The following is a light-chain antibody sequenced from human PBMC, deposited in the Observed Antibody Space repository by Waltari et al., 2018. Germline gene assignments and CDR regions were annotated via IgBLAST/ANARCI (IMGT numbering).Light chain of an antibody. J-gene: IGLJ3*02. CDR2: AFV. V-gene: IGLV1-40*01. CDR3: QSYDSSLNAV. CDR1: RSNIGARYD. Sequence: QSVLTQPPSASGAPGHSVTISCTGSRSNIGARYDVHWYQQLPGAAPKLLIYAFVNRPSGVPDRFYGSKSGTSASLAINGLQAEDEAIYYCQSYDSSLNAVFGGGTKVTVL.